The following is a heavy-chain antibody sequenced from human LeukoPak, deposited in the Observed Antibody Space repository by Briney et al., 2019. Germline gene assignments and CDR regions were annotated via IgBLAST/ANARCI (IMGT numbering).Heavy chain of an antibody. J-gene: IGHJ5*02. CDR1: GYTFIHYY. Sequence: GASVKVSCKTSGYTFIHYYMHWVRQASGEGFEWMGIVDPSGDIATYAQNFQGRVTLTTDTSTSTFYMELSSLRSEDTAIYYCATDSFGVPRFDPWGQGTPVTVSS. CDR2: VDPSGDIA. V-gene: IGHV1-46*01. CDR3: ATDSFGVPRFDP. D-gene: IGHD2-8*01.